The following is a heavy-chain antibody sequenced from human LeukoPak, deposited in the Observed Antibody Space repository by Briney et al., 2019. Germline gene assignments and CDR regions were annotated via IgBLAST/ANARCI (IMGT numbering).Heavy chain of an antibody. CDR3: ERLGMDNWFDP. Sequence: SETLSLTCTVSGGSISSYYWSWIRQPPGKGLEWIGYIYYSGSTNYNPSLKSRVTISVDTSKNQFSLKLSSVIAADTAVYYCERLGMDNWFDPWGQGTLVTVSS. D-gene: IGHD5-24*01. CDR2: IYYSGST. CDR1: GGSISSYY. J-gene: IGHJ5*02. V-gene: IGHV4-59*08.